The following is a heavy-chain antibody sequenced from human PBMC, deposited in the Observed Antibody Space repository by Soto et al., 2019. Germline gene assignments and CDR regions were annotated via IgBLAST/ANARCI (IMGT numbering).Heavy chain of an antibody. CDR2: ISYDGSEK. Sequence: QVQLVESGGGVVQPGRSLRLSCAASGFTFSRYVMHWVRQAPGKGLEWVTLISYDGSEKYYADSVRGRFTISRDNSKNTLYRQSSSLRAEDTAVYYCAKAGEEQLLDYYYYMDVWGKGTTVTVSS. D-gene: IGHD2-2*01. V-gene: IGHV3-30*18. CDR1: GFTFSRYV. J-gene: IGHJ6*03. CDR3: AKAGEEQLLDYYYYMDV.